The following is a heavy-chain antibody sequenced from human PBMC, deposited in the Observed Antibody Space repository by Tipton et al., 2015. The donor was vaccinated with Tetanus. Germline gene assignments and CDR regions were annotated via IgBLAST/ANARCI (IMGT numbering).Heavy chain of an antibody. D-gene: IGHD1-26*01. Sequence: GSLRLSCAASGFTFSSHWMHWVRQAPGKKLMWVARISYDGSSISYADSVKGRFTISRDNPKNTLYLQMNGLRGDDTALYFCVRVIYSGSFYFDSWGQGTRVTVSS. CDR3: VRVIYSGSFYFDS. CDR2: ISYDGSSI. CDR1: GFTFSSHW. V-gene: IGHV3-74*01. J-gene: IGHJ4*02.